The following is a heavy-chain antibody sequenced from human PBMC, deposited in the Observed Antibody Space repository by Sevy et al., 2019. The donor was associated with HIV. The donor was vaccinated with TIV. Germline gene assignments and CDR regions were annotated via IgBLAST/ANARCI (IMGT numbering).Heavy chain of an antibody. CDR2: ISAYNGNT. CDR1: GYTFTSYG. Sequence: ASVKVSCKASGYTFTSYGISWVRQAPGQGLEWMGWISAYNGNTNYAQKLQGRVTMTTDTSTSTAYMELRSLRSDDTXXXXXXXXXXXFPFDIWGQGTMVTVSS. CDR3: XXXXXXFPFDI. J-gene: IGHJ3*02. V-gene: IGHV1-18*01.